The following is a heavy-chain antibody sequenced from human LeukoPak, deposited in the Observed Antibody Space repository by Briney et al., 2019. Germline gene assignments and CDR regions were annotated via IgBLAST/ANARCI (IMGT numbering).Heavy chain of an antibody. CDR3: AREGGYAATFDY. J-gene: IGHJ4*02. Sequence: SETLSLTCTVSGGSISSGSYYWRWIRQPAGKGLEWIGRIYTSGSTNYNPSLKSRFTISVDTSKNQFSLKLSSVTAADTAVYYCAREGGYAATFDYWGQGTLVTVSS. V-gene: IGHV4-61*02. CDR2: IYTSGST. CDR1: GGSISSGSYY. D-gene: IGHD5-12*01.